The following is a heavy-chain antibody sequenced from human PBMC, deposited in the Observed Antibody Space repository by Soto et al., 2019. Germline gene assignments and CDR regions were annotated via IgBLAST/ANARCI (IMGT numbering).Heavy chain of an antibody. CDR2: IYYSGST. V-gene: IGHV4-39*01. D-gene: IGHD3-22*01. CDR3: ARHNYHSSGPSAY. Sequence: ETLSLTCTVSGGSISSSSYYWGWIRQPPGKGLEWIGSIYYSGSTYYNPSLKSRVTISVDTSKNQFSLKLSSVTAADTAVYYCARHNYHSSGPSAYWGQGTLVTVSS. CDR1: GGSISSSSYY. J-gene: IGHJ4*02.